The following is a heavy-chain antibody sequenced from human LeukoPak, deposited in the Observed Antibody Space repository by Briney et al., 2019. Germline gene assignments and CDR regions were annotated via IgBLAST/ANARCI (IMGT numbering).Heavy chain of an antibody. CDR3: AGSSLDYYFDY. CDR2: IYYSGST. CDR1: GGSISSYY. V-gene: IGHV4-59*01. Sequence: SETLSLTCTVSGGSISSYYWSWIRQPPGRGLEWIGYIYYSGSTNYNPSLKSRVTISVDTSKNQFSLKLSSVTAADTAVYYCAGSSLDYYFDYWGQGTLVTVSS. J-gene: IGHJ4*02. D-gene: IGHD6-6*01.